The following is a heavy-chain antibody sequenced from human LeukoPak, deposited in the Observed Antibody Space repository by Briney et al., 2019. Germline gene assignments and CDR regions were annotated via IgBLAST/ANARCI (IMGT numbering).Heavy chain of an antibody. CDR2: INPGDSDT. D-gene: IGHD3-10*01. J-gene: IGHJ5*02. V-gene: IGHV5-51*01. CDR1: GYSFTSSW. Sequence: GESLKISCQASGYSFTSSWSGWGRQMPGKGLEWMAIINPGDSDTRYSPSFQGQVTISADKSISTVYLQWGSLKASDTAMYYCARQPGAGWFDPWGQGTLVTVSS. CDR3: ARQPGAGWFDP.